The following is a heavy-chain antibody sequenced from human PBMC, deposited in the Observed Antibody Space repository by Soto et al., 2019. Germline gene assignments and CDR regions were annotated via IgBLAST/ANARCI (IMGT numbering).Heavy chain of an antibody. CDR1: GDSISSVDHY. CDR3: ARDDYSNFAYYGMDV. CDR2: IYHSGST. V-gene: IGHV4-30-4*01. D-gene: IGHD4-4*01. Sequence: QVQLQESGPGLVKPSQTLSLTCTVSGDSISSVDHYWSWIRQPPGKGLEWIEYIYHSGSTYYNPSLRSRVTISIDTTKNQFSLRLSSVTVADTAVYYCARDDYSNFAYYGMDVWGQGTTVTVSS. J-gene: IGHJ6*02.